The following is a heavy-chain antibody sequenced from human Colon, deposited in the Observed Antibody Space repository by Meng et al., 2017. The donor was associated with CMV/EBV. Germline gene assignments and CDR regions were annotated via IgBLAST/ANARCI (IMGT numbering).Heavy chain of an antibody. Sequence: EVQLLESGGCLVQPGGSLILSCVASGFTFNTYPMHWVRQAPGKGLEHVSGISANGDNTPYASSVKERFIVSRDNLKNTLYLQMGSLRPDDTGVYYCARVVSGDFDYWGQGTLVT. CDR2: ISANGDNT. J-gene: IGHJ4*02. CDR1: GFTFNTYP. CDR3: ARVVSGDFDY. V-gene: IGHV3-64*01. D-gene: IGHD3-10*01.